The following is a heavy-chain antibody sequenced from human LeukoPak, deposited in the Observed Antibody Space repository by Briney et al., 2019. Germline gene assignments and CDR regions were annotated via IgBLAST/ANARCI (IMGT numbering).Heavy chain of an antibody. Sequence: GGSLRLSCAASGFTFSSYAMHWVRQAPGKGLEWVAVISYDGSNKYYADSVKGRFTISRDNSKNTLYLQMNSLRAEDTAVYYCASDIEAGAYFDHWGQGTLVTVSS. CDR1: GFTFSSYA. V-gene: IGHV3-30*04. J-gene: IGHJ4*02. CDR3: ASDIEAGAYFDH. CDR2: ISYDGSNK. D-gene: IGHD6-13*01.